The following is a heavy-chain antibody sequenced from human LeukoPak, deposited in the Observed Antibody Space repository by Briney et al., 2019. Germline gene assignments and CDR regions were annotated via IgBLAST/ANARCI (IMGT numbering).Heavy chain of an antibody. CDR1: GXSISSYY. Sequence: SETLSLTCTVSGXSISSYYGSWIRQPPGKGLEWIGYIYYSGSTNYNPSLKSRVTISVDTSKNQFSLKLSSVTAADTAVYYCARLRGYYFDYWGQGTLVTVSS. CDR3: ARLRGYYFDY. V-gene: IGHV4-59*08. CDR2: IYYSGST. J-gene: IGHJ4*02.